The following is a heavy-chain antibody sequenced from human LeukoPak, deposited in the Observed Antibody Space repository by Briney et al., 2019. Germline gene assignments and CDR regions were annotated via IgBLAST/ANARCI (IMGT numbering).Heavy chain of an antibody. CDR3: ASVAAGHGG. Sequence: GGSLRLSCAASGFTFSSYAMHWVRQAPGKGLEWVAVISYDGSNKYYADSVKGRFTISRDNSKNTLCLQMNSLRAEDTAVYYCASVAAGHGGWGQGTLVTVSS. V-gene: IGHV3-30-3*01. J-gene: IGHJ4*02. D-gene: IGHD6-13*01. CDR1: GFTFSSYA. CDR2: ISYDGSNK.